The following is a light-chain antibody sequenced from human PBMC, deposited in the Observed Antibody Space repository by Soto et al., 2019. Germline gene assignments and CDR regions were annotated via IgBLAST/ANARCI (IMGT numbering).Light chain of an antibody. CDR1: QSISTF. V-gene: IGKV1-39*01. Sequence: DIQMTQSPSSLSASVGDRVTITCRASQSISTFLNWYQQKPGKAPKFLIYTASSLQSGVPSRFSGSGSGTDFTLTISSLQPEDFATYFCQQSYNTPRTFGQGTKVEIK. CDR3: QQSYNTPRT. J-gene: IGKJ1*01. CDR2: TAS.